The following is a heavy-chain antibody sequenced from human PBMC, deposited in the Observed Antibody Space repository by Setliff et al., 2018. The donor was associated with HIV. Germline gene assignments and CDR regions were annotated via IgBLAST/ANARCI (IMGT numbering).Heavy chain of an antibody. CDR2: IIPIFGTA. J-gene: IGHJ4*02. V-gene: IGHV1-69*05. CDR3: ARDRAEADVGGGVRGPTYFCDY. Sequence: SVKVSCKASGGTFSSYPISWVRQAPGQGLEWMGGIIPIFGTANYAQKFQDRITITTDESTSSVFVELSNLRPDDTAIYYCARDRAEADVGGGVRGPTYFCDYWGQGTLVTVSS. D-gene: IGHD3-16*01. CDR1: GGTFSSYP.